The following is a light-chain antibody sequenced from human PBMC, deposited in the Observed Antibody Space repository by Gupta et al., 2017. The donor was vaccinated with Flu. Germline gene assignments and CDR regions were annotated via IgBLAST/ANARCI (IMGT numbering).Light chain of an antibody. CDR3: QQENKCPRT. Sequence: PATLSVSPGERVSLSCRASQSVTSHLAWYQQKPGQAPRLLIYGASTRATGFPARFSGSGSGTDFTLTISSLQSEDFAVYYCQQENKCPRTFGQGTKLDIK. CDR1: QSVTSH. CDR2: GAS. V-gene: IGKV3-15*01. J-gene: IGKJ2*01.